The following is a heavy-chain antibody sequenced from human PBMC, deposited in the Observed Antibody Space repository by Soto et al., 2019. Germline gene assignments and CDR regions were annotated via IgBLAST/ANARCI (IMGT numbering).Heavy chain of an antibody. D-gene: IGHD6-13*01. Sequence: SETLSLTCPVSGGSISSDYWIWIRQSTVKGLEWIGYIYYSRSTNYHPSLKRRVTISVDTSKNQFSLKLSSVTAADTAVYYCARGKRAAAGRPYYYYYGMDVWGQGTTV. CDR3: ARGKRAAAGRPYYYYYGMDV. J-gene: IGHJ6*02. V-gene: IGHV4-59*01. CDR2: IYYSRST. CDR1: GGSISSDY.